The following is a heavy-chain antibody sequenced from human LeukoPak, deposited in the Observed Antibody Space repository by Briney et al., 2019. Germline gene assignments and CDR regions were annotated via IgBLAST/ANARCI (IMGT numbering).Heavy chain of an antibody. Sequence: GGSLRLSCAASGFTFGSYWMHSVRQAPGKGLVWVPRINSDGSSTSYADSVKGRFTTSSNNANNSLYLQMNSLRAEDTAVYYCARSRLQGVNWFDPWGQGTLVTVSS. J-gene: IGHJ5*02. CDR3: ARSRLQGVNWFDP. D-gene: IGHD2-15*01. V-gene: IGHV3-74*01. CDR1: GFTFGSYW. CDR2: INSDGSST.